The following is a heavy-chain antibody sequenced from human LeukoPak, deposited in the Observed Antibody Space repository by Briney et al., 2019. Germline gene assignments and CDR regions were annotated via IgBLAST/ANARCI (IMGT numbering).Heavy chain of an antibody. D-gene: IGHD6-19*01. V-gene: IGHV3-7*01. CDR1: GFTFSSYW. J-gene: IGHJ5*02. CDR2: IKQDGSEK. CDR3: ARHTFSIAVAHNWFDP. Sequence: PGGSLRLSCAASGFTFSSYWMSWVRQAPGKGLEWVANIKQDGSEKYYVDSVKGRFTISRDNAKNSLYLQMNSLRAEDTAVYYCARHTFSIAVAHNWFDPWGQGTLVTVSS.